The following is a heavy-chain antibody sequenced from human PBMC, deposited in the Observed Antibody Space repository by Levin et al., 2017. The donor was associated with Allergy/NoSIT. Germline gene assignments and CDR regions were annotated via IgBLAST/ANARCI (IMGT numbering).Heavy chain of an antibody. CDR2: IWYDGSKK. D-gene: IGHD4-23*01. CDR3: ARGYGGNSGYFDY. CDR1: GFTFSSYG. V-gene: IGHV3-33*01. J-gene: IGHJ4*02. Sequence: GESLKISCAASGFTFSSYGMPWVRQAPGKGLEWVAVIWYDGSKKYYADSVKGRFTISRDNSKNTLYMQMNSLRAEDTAVYYCARGYGGNSGYFDYWGQGTLVTVSS.